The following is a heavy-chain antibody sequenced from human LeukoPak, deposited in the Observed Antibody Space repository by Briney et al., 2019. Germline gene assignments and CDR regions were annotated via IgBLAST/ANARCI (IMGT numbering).Heavy chain of an antibody. Sequence: ETLSLTCTVSGDSISSYYWSWVRQAPGKGLEWVGRIKRKSDGGTPDYAAPVEGRFTISRDDSKNTLYLQMSSLKTEDTAVYYCATDQGYIYYFDYWGQGTLVTVSS. D-gene: IGHD6-13*01. CDR3: ATDQGYIYYFDY. CDR1: GDSISSYY. V-gene: IGHV3-15*01. J-gene: IGHJ4*02. CDR2: IKRKSDGGTP.